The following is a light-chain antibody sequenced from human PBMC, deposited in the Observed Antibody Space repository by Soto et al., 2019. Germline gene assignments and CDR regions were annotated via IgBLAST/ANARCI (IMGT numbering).Light chain of an antibody. V-gene: IGKV3-20*01. Sequence: EIGLTQSPGTLSLSPGERATLSCRASQSVSSSYLAWYQQKPGQTPRLLIYGASSRATGIPDRFSGSGSGTDFTLTISRLEPDDLAVYYWQQYGSSLFTFGPGTKVDIK. CDR2: GAS. J-gene: IGKJ3*01. CDR3: QQYGSSLFT. CDR1: QSVSSSY.